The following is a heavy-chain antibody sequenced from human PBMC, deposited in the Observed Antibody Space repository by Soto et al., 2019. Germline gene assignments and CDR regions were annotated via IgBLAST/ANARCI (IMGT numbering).Heavy chain of an antibody. CDR2: IYYSGST. J-gene: IGHJ5*02. Sequence: QVQLQESGPGLVKPSQTLSLTCTVSGGSISSGGYYWSWIRQHPGKGLEWIGYIYYSGSTYYNPSRKSRVTISVDTSKNQFSLKLSSVTAADTAVYYCARDLAGYYDILTGYYSDWFDPWGQGTLVTVSS. V-gene: IGHV4-31*03. D-gene: IGHD3-9*01. CDR3: ARDLAGYYDILTGYYSDWFDP. CDR1: GGSISSGGYY.